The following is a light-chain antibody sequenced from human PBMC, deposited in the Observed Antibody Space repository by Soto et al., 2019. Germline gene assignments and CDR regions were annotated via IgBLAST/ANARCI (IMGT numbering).Light chain of an antibody. Sequence: QSALTQPPSASGSPGQSVTISCTGTSSDVGGYNYVSWYQQHPGKAPKLLIYEVSKRPSGVPDRFSGSKSGNTASLTVAGIQAEDEADYYCSSYAGRNNVVFGGGTKLTVL. V-gene: IGLV2-8*01. CDR2: EVS. CDR3: SSYAGRNNVV. J-gene: IGLJ2*01. CDR1: SSDVGGYNY.